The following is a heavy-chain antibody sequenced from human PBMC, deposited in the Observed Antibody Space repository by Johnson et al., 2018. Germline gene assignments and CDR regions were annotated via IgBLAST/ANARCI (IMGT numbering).Heavy chain of an antibody. D-gene: IGHD2-15*01. CDR1: GFTFSIYG. V-gene: IGHV3-33*01. CDR2: IWYDDNN. J-gene: IGHJ1*01. Sequence: QVQLVQSGGGVVQXGKSLRLSCAASGFTFSIYGMHWVRQAPGKGLEWVATIWYDDNNHYIDSVTGRFTISRDNSKNTLYLQRNSLRAEETAVYYCARDDGRGAEYLQHWGQGTQVTVSA. CDR3: ARDDGRGAEYLQH.